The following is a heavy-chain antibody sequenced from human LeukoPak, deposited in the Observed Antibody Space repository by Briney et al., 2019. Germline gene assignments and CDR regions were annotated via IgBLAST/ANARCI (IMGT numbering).Heavy chain of an antibody. D-gene: IGHD3-9*01. CDR1: GFTFDDYA. CDR2: ISWNSGSI. V-gene: IGHV3-9*01. Sequence: GGSLRLSCAASGFTFDDYAMHWVRQAPGKGLEWVSGISWNSGSIGYADSVKGRFTISRDNSKNTLYLQMNSLRAEDTAVYYCAAKYDILTGYYQGFDPWGQGTLVTVSS. CDR3: AAKYDILTGYYQGFDP. J-gene: IGHJ5*02.